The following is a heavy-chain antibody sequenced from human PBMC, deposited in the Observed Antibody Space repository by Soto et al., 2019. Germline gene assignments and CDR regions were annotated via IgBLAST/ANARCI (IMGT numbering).Heavy chain of an antibody. D-gene: IGHD3-3*01. CDR1: GFTFSNAW. Sequence: EVQLVESGGGLVKPGGSLRLSCAASGFTFSNAWMSWVRQAPGKGLEWVGRIKSKTDGGTTDYAAPVKGRFTISRDDSKNTLYLQMNSLKTEDTAVYYCTTENPWYCDFWSGYYTDDYWGQGTLVTVSS. CDR3: TTENPWYCDFWSGYYTDDY. V-gene: IGHV3-15*01. J-gene: IGHJ4*02. CDR2: IKSKTDGGTT.